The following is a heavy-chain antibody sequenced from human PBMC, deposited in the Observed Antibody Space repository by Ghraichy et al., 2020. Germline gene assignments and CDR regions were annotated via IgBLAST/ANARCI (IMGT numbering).Heavy chain of an antibody. Sequence: ESLNISCTVSGGSISSYYWSWIRQPAGKGLEWIGRIYTSGSTNYNPSLKSRVTMSVDTSKNQFSLKLSSVTAANTAVYYCAKVTDDWFDPWGQGTLVTVSS. CDR1: GGSISSYY. CDR3: AKVTDDWFDP. D-gene: IGHD1-14*01. J-gene: IGHJ5*02. CDR2: IYTSGST. V-gene: IGHV4-4*07.